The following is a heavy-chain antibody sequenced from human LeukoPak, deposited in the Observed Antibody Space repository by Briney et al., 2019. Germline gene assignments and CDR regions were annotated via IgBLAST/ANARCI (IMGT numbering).Heavy chain of an antibody. CDR2: THYSGSS. J-gene: IGHJ6*03. CDR1: SGSISGYS. CDR3: ARCGRNNRGYYYMED. V-gene: IGHV4-59*01. D-gene: IGHD2/OR15-2a*01. Sequence: SETLSLTCTVSSGSISGYSWGWIRQPPGKGLEWIGYTHYSGSSNYNPSLKSRVTISVDTSKNQSSLKVSSVTAADTAVYYCARCGRNNRGYYYMEDWGKGTTVTVSS.